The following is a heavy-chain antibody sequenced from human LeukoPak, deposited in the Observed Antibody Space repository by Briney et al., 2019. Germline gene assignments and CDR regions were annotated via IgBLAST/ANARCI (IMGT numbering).Heavy chain of an antibody. CDR1: GYTFSDHY. CDR2: TRNKANNYAT. Sequence: GGSLRLSCAASGYTFSDHYIDWVRQAPGKGLEWVGHTRNKANNYATEYAASVEGRFTISRDDSRNSVYLQMNSLKTEDTAVYYCTRWRSGTSDWGQGTLVTVSS. D-gene: IGHD4-23*01. CDR3: TRWRSGTSD. J-gene: IGHJ4*02. V-gene: IGHV3-72*01.